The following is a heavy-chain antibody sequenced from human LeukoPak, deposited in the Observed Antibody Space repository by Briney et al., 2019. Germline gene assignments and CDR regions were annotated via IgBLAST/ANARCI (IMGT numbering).Heavy chain of an antibody. D-gene: IGHD3-10*01. CDR1: GFIFDDYA. CDR3: TKNGGYSDAFDI. J-gene: IGHJ3*02. CDR2: IRGDGGRT. V-gene: IGHV3-43*02. Sequence: GGSLRLSCAASGFIFDDYAMHWVRQAPGKGLEWVSLIRGDGGRTYYTDSVKGRFTISRDNSKHSLYLQMNSLRTEDTALYYCTKNGGYSDAFDIWGQGTMVTVSS.